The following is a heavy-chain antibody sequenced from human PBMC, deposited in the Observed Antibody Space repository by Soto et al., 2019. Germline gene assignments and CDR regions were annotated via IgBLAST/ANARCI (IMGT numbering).Heavy chain of an antibody. V-gene: IGHV1-46*01. J-gene: IGHJ4*02. D-gene: IGHD2-21*01. Sequence: QVRLVQSGAEVKKPGASVKISCETSGYTFTKFHLHWVRQAPGQGLEWVGRINPAGGAANYAQPCQGRGSVTTDTSTSTVDMQLSNLRSEDTAVYYCVTAGDPRLYAATVFDYWGQGTLLSVSS. CDR3: VTAGDPRLYAATVFDY. CDR1: GYTFTKFH. CDR2: INPAGGAA.